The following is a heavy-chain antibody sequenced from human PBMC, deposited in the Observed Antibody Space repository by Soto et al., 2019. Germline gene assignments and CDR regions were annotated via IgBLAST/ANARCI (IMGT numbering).Heavy chain of an antibody. CDR2: ILHSGST. CDR3: ARRYGYAFDI. Sequence: SETLSLTCTVSGGFPSSYYWSWMRQPPGKGLEWIGYILHSGSTNYNPSLKSRVTISVDTSKNQFSLKLTSVTAADTAVYYCARRYGYAFDIWAQGTMVTVSS. D-gene: IGHD3-10*01. J-gene: IGHJ3*02. V-gene: IGHV4-59*01. CDR1: GGFPSSYY.